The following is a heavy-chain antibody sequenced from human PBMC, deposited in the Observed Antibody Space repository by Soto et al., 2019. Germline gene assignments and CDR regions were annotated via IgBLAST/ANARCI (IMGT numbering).Heavy chain of an antibody. CDR3: ATKSNYYYGSGIYDWVDP. V-gene: IGHV1-24*01. CDR2: FDPEDGET. CDR1: GYTLTELS. D-gene: IGHD3-10*01. J-gene: IGHJ5*02. Sequence: ASVKVSCKVSGYTLTELSMHWVRQAPGKGLEWMGGFDPEDGETIYAQKFQGRVTMTEDTSTDTAYMELSSLRSEDTAVYYCATKSNYYYGSGIYDWVDPWGHGTLVTVSS.